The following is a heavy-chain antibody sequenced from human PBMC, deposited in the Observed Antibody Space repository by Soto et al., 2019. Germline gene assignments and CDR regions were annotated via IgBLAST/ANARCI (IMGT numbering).Heavy chain of an antibody. CDR1: DDSTNKLY. D-gene: IGHD2-21*01. CDR2: IHSTGST. V-gene: IGHV4-59*08. J-gene: IGHJ3*02. CDR3: ARHQPNHSNGILDAFDS. Sequence: SETLSLTCSVSDDSTNKLYWSWIRQAPGKGLEWIGYIHSTGSTKHSPSLKRRLSLSIDTPKTHPTLTLTSVTAADTAVYFCARHQPNHSNGILDAFDSWGQGTMVSVSS.